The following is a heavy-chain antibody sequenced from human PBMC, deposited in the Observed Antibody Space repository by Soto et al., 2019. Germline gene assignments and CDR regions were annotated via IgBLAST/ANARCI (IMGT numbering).Heavy chain of an antibody. J-gene: IGHJ4*02. V-gene: IGHV4-31*03. Sequence: SETLSLTCSVSGGSLTSGGNYWTWIRQLPGKGLEWIGYTYSSGATYYNPSLRSRVTISVHTSNSQFSLELSSVTAADTAVYYCARGLISGSHYSGGWYYFDSWGQGTQVTVSS. CDR3: ARGLISGSHYSGGWYYFDS. D-gene: IGHD1-26*01. CDR1: GGSLTSGGNY. CDR2: TYSSGAT.